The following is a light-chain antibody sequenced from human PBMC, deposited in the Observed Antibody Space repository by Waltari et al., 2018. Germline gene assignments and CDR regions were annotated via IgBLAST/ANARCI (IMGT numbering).Light chain of an antibody. CDR1: QGISSF. CDR3: QQYYTSPYT. J-gene: IGKJ2*01. CDR2: DAS. V-gene: IGKV3-11*01. Sequence: IVLTQSPATLSLSPGERATPSCRASQGISSFLAWYQQKPGQAPRLLVYDASNRATGIPARFSGSGSGADFTLTISSLEPEDFAVYYCQQYYTSPYTFAQGTKLEI.